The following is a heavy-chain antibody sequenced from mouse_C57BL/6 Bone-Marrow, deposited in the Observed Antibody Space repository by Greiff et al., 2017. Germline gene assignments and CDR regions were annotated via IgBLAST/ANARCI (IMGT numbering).Heavy chain of an antibody. V-gene: IGHV1-72*01. Sequence: VQLQQPGAELVKPGASVKLSCKASGYTFTSYWMHWVKQRPGRGLEWIGRIDPNSGCTKYNEKFKSKATLTVDKPSSTAYMQLSSLTSEDSAVYYCARSRWLLPYYFDYWGQGTTLTVSS. CDR2: IDPNSGCT. D-gene: IGHD2-3*01. CDR3: ARSRWLLPYYFDY. CDR1: GYTFTSYW. J-gene: IGHJ2*01.